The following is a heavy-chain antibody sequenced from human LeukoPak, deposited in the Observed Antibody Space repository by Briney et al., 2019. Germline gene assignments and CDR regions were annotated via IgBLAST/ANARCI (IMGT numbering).Heavy chain of an antibody. D-gene: IGHD3-3*01. Sequence: SQTLSLTCAISGDSVSSNSAAWNWIRQSPSRGLGWLGRTYYRSKWYNDYAVSVKSRITINPDTSKNQFSLQLNSVTPEDTAVYYCARDRPSALGVAHYYFDYWGQGTLVTVSS. J-gene: IGHJ4*02. V-gene: IGHV6-1*01. CDR3: ARDRPSALGVAHYYFDY. CDR2: TYYRSKWYN. CDR1: GDSVSSNSAA.